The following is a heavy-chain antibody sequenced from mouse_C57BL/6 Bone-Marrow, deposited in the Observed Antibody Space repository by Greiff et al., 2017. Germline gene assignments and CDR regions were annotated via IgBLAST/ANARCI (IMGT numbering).Heavy chain of an antibody. J-gene: IGHJ2*01. D-gene: IGHD3-2*02. CDR2: IYPGDGDT. Sequence: QVQLQQSGAELVKPGASVKISCKASGYAFSSYWMNWVKQRPGKGLEWIGRIYPGDGDTNYNGKFKGKATLTADKSSSTAYMQLSSLTSEDSAVYFCARSSSGSLDFDYWGQGTTLTVSS. CDR3: ARSSSGSLDFDY. V-gene: IGHV1-80*01. CDR1: GYAFSSYW.